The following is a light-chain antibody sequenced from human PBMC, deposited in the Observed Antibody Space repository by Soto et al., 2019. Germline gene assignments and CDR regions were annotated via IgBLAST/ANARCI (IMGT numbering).Light chain of an antibody. Sequence: PGESATLLCRASHFVSSRSLAWYQQKPGQAPRLLIYGASTRATGIPDRFSGSGSGTDFTLTITPLETEDFAVYVCQQYETSPITFGQGTRLEIK. CDR3: QQYETSPIT. V-gene: IGKV3-20*01. J-gene: IGKJ5*01. CDR2: GAS. CDR1: HFVSSRS.